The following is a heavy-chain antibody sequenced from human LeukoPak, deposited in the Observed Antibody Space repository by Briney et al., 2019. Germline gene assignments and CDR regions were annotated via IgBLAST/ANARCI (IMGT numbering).Heavy chain of an antibody. CDR1: GGSFSGYY. V-gene: IGHV4-34*01. CDR2: INHSGST. D-gene: IGHD6-13*01. J-gene: IGHJ4*02. CDR3: ARGDSSSWWC. Sequence: PSETLSLTCAVYGGSFSGYYWSWIRQPPGKGLEWIGEINHSGSTNYNPSLKSRVTISVDTSKNQFSLKLSSVTAADTAVYYCARGDSSSWWCWGQGTLVTVSS.